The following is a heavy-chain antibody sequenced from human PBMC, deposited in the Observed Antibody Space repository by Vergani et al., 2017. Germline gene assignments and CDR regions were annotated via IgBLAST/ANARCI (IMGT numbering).Heavy chain of an antibody. CDR2: ISYDGSNK. V-gene: IGHV3-30-3*01. D-gene: IGHD1-26*01. CDR1: GFTFSSYA. CDR3: ARDEGVGATPGYFDY. Sequence: QVQLVESGGGVVQPGRSLRLSCAASGFTFSSYAMHWVRQAPGKGLEWVAVISYDGSNKYYADSVKGRFTISRDNSKNTLYLQMNSLRAEDTAVYYCARDEGVGATPGYFDYWGQGTLVTVSS. J-gene: IGHJ4*02.